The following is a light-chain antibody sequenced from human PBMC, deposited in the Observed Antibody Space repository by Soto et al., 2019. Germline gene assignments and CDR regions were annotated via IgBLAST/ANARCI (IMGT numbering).Light chain of an antibody. CDR2: DVN. V-gene: IGLV2-14*01. Sequence: QPVLTQPASVSGSPGQSITISCTGTSSDVGGYDFVSWYQHHPGKAPKLMIYDVNNRPSGLSDRFSGSKSGNTASLTISGLQTEDEADYYCSSYTSSHTRVFGTGTKLTVL. CDR3: SSYTSSHTRV. J-gene: IGLJ3*02. CDR1: SSDVGGYDF.